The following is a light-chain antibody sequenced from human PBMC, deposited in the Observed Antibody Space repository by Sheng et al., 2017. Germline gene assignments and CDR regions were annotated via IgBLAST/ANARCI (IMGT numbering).Light chain of an antibody. Sequence: EIVMTQSPATLSVSPGERATLSCRASQSVSSNLAWYQQKPGQAPRLLIHGASSRATGIPDRFSGSGSGTDFTLTISRLEPEDFAVYYCQQYGSSLWTFGQGTKVEIK. CDR1: QSVSSN. CDR2: GAS. V-gene: IGKV3-20*01. CDR3: QQYGSSLWT. J-gene: IGKJ1*01.